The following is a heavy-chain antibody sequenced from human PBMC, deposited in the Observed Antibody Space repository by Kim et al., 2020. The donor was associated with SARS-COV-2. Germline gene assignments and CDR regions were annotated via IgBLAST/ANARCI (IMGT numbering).Heavy chain of an antibody. CDR3: AKAVVRGVNYYYYGMDV. V-gene: IGHV3-30*02. Sequence: VKGRFTISRDTPANTLYLQMNSLRPEDTAVYYCAKAVVRGVNYYYYGMDVWGQGTTVAVSS. J-gene: IGHJ6*01. D-gene: IGHD3-10*01.